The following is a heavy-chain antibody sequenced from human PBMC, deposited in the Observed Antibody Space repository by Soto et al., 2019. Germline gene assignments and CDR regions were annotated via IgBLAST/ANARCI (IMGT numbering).Heavy chain of an antibody. Sequence: PSETLSLTCAVSGGSLSSSAYSWIWIRQPPGKGLEWIGFIYQSGSTYYNPSLKSRVTMSLDRPKNQFSLKLSSVTAADTAVYYCARELLFYDSDGFSWDDAFDIWGQGTMVTVSS. CDR3: ARELLFYDSDGFSWDDAFDI. J-gene: IGHJ3*02. V-gene: IGHV4-30-2*01. CDR1: GGSLSSSAYS. D-gene: IGHD3-22*01. CDR2: IYQSGST.